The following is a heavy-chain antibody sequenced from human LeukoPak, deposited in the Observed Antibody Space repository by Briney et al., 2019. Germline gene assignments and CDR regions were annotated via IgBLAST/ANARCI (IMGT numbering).Heavy chain of an antibody. Sequence: PSETLSLTCAVYGGSFSGYYWSWIRQPPGKGLEWIGEINHSGSTNYNPSLKSRVTISVDTSKNQFSLKLSSVTAADTAVYYCARDWVESDSSSSFDYWGQGTLVTVSS. D-gene: IGHD6-6*01. CDR1: GGSFSGYY. CDR2: INHSGST. CDR3: ARDWVESDSSSSFDY. J-gene: IGHJ4*02. V-gene: IGHV4-34*01.